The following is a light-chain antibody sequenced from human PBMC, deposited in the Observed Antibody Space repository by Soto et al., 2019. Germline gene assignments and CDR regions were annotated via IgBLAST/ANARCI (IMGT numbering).Light chain of an antibody. Sequence: EIVLTQSPATLSLSPGERATLSCRASQSVSSYLAWYQQKPGQAPRLLIYDASNRATGIPARFSGSGSGTDFTLTISSLEPEDFAVYYCQQRSNFLFTFSPETKVDIK. CDR3: QQRSNFLFT. CDR2: DAS. J-gene: IGKJ3*01. V-gene: IGKV3-11*01. CDR1: QSVSSY.